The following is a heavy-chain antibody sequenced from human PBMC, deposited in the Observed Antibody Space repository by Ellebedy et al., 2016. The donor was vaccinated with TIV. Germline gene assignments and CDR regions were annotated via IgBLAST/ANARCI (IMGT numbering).Heavy chain of an antibody. V-gene: IGHV3-30*18. Sequence: GESLKISXAVSGFTFSSYGMHWVRQAPGKGLEWVAVISYDGSAKYYADSVKGRFTISRDNSKNTLYLQMSSLRAEDTAVYYCAKPLSSGSYPFDYWGQGTPVTVSS. CDR2: ISYDGSAK. D-gene: IGHD3-10*01. CDR1: GFTFSSYG. J-gene: IGHJ4*02. CDR3: AKPLSSGSYPFDY.